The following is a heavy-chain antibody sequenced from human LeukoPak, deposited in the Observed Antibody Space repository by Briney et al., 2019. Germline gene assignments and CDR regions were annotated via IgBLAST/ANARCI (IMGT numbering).Heavy chain of an antibody. Sequence: SETLSLTCTVSGYSISSGYYWGWIRQPPGKGLEWIGSIYHSGSTYYNPSPKSRVTISVDTSKNQFSLKLSSVTAADTAVYYCARALYYDSSGYNYYYGMDVWGQGTTVTVSS. V-gene: IGHV4-38-2*02. CDR2: IYHSGST. CDR1: GYSISSGYY. CDR3: ARALYYDSSGYNYYYGMDV. D-gene: IGHD3-22*01. J-gene: IGHJ6*02.